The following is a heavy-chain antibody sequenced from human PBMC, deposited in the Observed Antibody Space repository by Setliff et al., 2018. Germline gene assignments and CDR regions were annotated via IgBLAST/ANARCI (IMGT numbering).Heavy chain of an antibody. Sequence: PGGSLRLSCAASGFTFSSYAMSWVRQAPGKGLEWVSAISGSGVSTYYAASVKGRFTISRDNAKNSLYLQMNSVRAEDTAVYYCARDGGEYWGQGTLVTVSS. CDR3: ARDGGEY. J-gene: IGHJ4*02. CDR1: GFTFSSYA. D-gene: IGHD3-16*01. V-gene: IGHV3-23*01. CDR2: ISGSGVST.